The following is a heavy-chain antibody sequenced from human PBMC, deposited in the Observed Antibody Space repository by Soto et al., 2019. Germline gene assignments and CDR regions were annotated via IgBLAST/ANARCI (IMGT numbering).Heavy chain of an antibody. CDR3: AKDAVPGDGLWRVAD. Sequence: DVQLLESGGGLVHPGGSLRLSCAASGFSFSKFAMIWVRQAPGKGQEWVSGITGSGGTIEYAASVKGRFTISRDNSKNTVYRQMNSLRAEDTALYFCAKDAVPGDGLWRVADWGQGTLVSVS. V-gene: IGHV3-23*01. CDR1: GFSFSKFA. CDR2: ITGSGGTI. D-gene: IGHD2-21*02. J-gene: IGHJ4*02.